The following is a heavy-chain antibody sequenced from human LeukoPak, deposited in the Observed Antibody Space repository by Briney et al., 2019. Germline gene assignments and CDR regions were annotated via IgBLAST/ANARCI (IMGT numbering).Heavy chain of an antibody. CDR1: GGTFSSYA. Sequence: SVKVSCKASGGTFSSYAISWVRQAPRQGLEWMGGIIPIFGTANYAQKFQGRVTITADESTSTAYMELSSLRSEDTAVYYCASVMELQYCYYMDVWGKGTTVTVSS. CDR2: IIPIFGTA. CDR3: ASVMELQYCYYMDV. J-gene: IGHJ6*03. V-gene: IGHV1-69*13. D-gene: IGHD1-26*01.